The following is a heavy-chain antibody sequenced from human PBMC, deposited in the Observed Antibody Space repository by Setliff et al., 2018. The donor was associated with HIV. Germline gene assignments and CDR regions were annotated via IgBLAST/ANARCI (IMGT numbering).Heavy chain of an antibody. D-gene: IGHD5-18*01. CDR2: INGGTNT. CDR1: GITVSGIY. CDR3: AKRWGYSYVRAFDI. V-gene: IGHV3-53*01. J-gene: IGHJ3*02. Sequence: GSLRLSCVASGITVSGIYMTWVRPAPGKGLEWVSVINGGTNTDYADSVKGRFTISRDNSKNTLFLQMNSLRAEDTAVYFCAKRWGYSYVRAFDIWGQGTMVTVSS.